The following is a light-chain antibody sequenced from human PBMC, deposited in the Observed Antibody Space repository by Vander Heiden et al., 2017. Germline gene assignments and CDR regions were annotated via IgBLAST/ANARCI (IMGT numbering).Light chain of an antibody. V-gene: IGLV3-1*01. Sequence: SYELTQPPSVSVSPGQTASLTRSGDKLGDECASRYQQKSGQSPVLVIYQDSKRPSGSPERFSGSNSGNTATLAISGTHTMDEADDYCQAWDSVVVFGGGTKLTVL. CDR2: QDS. J-gene: IGLJ2*01. CDR1: KLGDEC. CDR3: QAWDSVVV.